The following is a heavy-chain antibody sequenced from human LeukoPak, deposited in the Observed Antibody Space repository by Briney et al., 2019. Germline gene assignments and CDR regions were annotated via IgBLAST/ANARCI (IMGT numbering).Heavy chain of an antibody. V-gene: IGHV3-23*01. CDR3: AKGQEVVPAAMSDWFDP. J-gene: IGHJ5*02. CDR1: GFTFSTYA. Sequence: GGSLRLSCAASGFTFSTYAMTWVRQAPGKGLEWVSLISGTGGSTYYADSVKGRFTISRDNSKNTLYLQMNSLRAEDTAVYYCAKGQEVVPAAMSDWFDPWGQGTLVTVSS. D-gene: IGHD2-2*01. CDR2: ISGTGGST.